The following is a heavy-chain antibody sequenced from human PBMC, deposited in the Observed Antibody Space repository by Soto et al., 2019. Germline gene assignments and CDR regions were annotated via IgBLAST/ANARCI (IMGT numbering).Heavy chain of an antibody. V-gene: IGHV3-9*01. J-gene: IGHJ4*02. CDR2: ISWNSGSI. D-gene: IGHD3-22*01. CDR1: GFTFDDYA. Sequence: GGSLRLSCAASGFTFDDYAMHWVRQAPGKGLEWVSGISWNSGSIGYADSVKGRFTISRDNAKNSLYLQMNSLRAEDTALYYCAKDIALDSSGPLDYWGQGTLVTVSS. CDR3: AKDIALDSSGPLDY.